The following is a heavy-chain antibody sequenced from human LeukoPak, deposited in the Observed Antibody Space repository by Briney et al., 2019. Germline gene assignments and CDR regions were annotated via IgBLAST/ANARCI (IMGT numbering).Heavy chain of an antibody. CDR3: ARGDSSNYYDSSGYQPLDY. CDR2: INHSGST. V-gene: IGHV4-34*01. CDR1: GGSFSGYY. D-gene: IGHD3-22*01. J-gene: IGHJ4*02. Sequence: SETLSLTCAVYGGSFSGYYWSWTRQPPGKGLEWIGEINHSGSTNYNPSLKSRVTISVDTSKNQFSLKLSSVTAADTAVYYCARGDSSNYYDSSGYQPLDYWGQGTLVTVSS.